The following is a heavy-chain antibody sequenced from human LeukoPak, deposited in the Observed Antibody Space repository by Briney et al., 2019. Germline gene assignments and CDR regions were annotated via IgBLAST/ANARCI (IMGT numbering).Heavy chain of an antibody. D-gene: IGHD1-26*01. CDR1: GYTFTSYG. V-gene: IGHV1-8*03. J-gene: IGHJ4*02. CDR2: MNPNSGNT. CDR3: ARSGSHSFDY. Sequence: GASVKVSCKASGYTFTSYGISWVRQATGQGLEWMGWMNPNSGNTGYAQKFQGRVTITRNTSISTAYMELSSLRSEDTAVYYCARSGSHSFDYWGQGTLVTVSS.